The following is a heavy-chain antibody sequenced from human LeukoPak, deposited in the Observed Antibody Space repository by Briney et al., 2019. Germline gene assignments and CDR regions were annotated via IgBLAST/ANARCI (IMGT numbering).Heavy chain of an antibody. Sequence: GGSLRLSCAASGFTFSSYAMHWVRQAPGKGLEWVAVISYDGSNKYYADSVKGRFTISRDNSKNTLYLQMNSLRAEDTAVYYCARDQGLYYYDSKGAFDIWGQGTMVTVSS. D-gene: IGHD3-22*01. J-gene: IGHJ3*02. CDR1: GFTFSSYA. CDR2: ISYDGSNK. V-gene: IGHV3-30*04. CDR3: ARDQGLYYYDSKGAFDI.